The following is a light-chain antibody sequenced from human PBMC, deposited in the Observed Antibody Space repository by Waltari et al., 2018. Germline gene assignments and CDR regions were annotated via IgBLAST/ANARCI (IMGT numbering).Light chain of an antibody. Sequence: QSALTQPASVSGSPGQSITISCTGTNSHVVGWNFVTWYHQHPGKAPNPLIFQVNNRPSGISDRFSASKSGNTASLTISGLQAEDEADYYCSSYTTSRTLVFGGGTRLTVL. CDR1: NSHVVGWNF. J-gene: IGLJ3*02. V-gene: IGLV2-14*01. CDR3: SSYTTSRTLV. CDR2: QVN.